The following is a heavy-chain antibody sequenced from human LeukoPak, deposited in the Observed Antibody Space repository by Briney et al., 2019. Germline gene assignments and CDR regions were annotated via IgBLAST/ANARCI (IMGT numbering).Heavy chain of an antibody. CDR2: ISYDGGNK. V-gene: IGHV3-30*04. D-gene: IGHD7-27*01. Sequence: PGGSLRLSCAASGFTFSSYTMCWVRQAPDKGLEWVAVISYDGGNKDYADSVKGRFTISRDNAKNSLYLQMNSLRAEDTAVYYCARDFGDWGSSPFDYWGQGTLVTVSS. CDR1: GFTFSSYT. CDR3: ARDFGDWGSSPFDY. J-gene: IGHJ4*02.